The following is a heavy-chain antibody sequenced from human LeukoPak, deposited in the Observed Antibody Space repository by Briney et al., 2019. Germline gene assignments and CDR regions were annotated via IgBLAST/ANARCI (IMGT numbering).Heavy chain of an antibody. CDR1: GGSTSSGGYP. Sequence: SQTLSLTCAVSGGSTSSGGYPWSWIRQPPGKGLEWIGYIYHSGSTYYNPSLKSRVTISVDRSKNQFSLKLSSVTAADTAVYYCARGGYDWGSVYYFDYWGQGTLVTVSS. CDR3: ARGGYDWGSVYYFDY. J-gene: IGHJ4*02. D-gene: IGHD5-12*01. V-gene: IGHV4-30-2*01. CDR2: IYHSGST.